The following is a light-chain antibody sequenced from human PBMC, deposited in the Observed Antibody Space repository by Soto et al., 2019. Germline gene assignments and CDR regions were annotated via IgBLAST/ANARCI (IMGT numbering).Light chain of an antibody. V-gene: IGLV1-44*01. Sequence: QSVLTQPPSASGTPGQTVTIYCSGSSSNIGTYTVNWYQQSPGTAPRLLIFSNNQRPSGVPDRFSGSRSGTSASLPISGVQSEDEALYYCAAWDDGLNGLVFGGGTKLTVL. CDR1: SSNIGTYT. CDR2: SNN. CDR3: AAWDDGLNGLV. J-gene: IGLJ2*01.